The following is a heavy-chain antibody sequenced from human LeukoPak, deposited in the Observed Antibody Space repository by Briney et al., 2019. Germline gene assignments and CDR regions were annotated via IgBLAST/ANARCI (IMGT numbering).Heavy chain of an antibody. CDR3: ARSSTVTAARWHFDL. D-gene: IGHD4-17*01. CDR1: GYTFTNYY. CDR2: IHPSGGST. J-gene: IGHJ2*01. Sequence: ASVKVSCMASGYTFTNYYIHWVRQAPGQGLEWMGKIHPSGGSTSYPQNFQGRVTMIRDTSTGTVYMELSSLRSEDTAVYFCARSSTVTAARWHFDLWGRGTLVTVSS. V-gene: IGHV1-46*01.